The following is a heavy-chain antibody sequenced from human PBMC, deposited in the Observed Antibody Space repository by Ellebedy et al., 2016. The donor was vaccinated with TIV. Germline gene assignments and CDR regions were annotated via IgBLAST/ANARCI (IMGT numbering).Heavy chain of an antibody. V-gene: IGHV3-74*01. Sequence: GESLKISCAASGFTFSSYWMHWVRQAPGKGLVWVSRINSDGSSTSYADSVKGRFTISRDNAKNSLYLQMNSLRDEDTAVYYCARDPQGVRYFDWLIYGMDVWGQGTTVTVSS. CDR3: ARDPQGVRYFDWLIYGMDV. D-gene: IGHD3-9*01. CDR2: INSDGSST. J-gene: IGHJ6*02. CDR1: GFTFSSYW.